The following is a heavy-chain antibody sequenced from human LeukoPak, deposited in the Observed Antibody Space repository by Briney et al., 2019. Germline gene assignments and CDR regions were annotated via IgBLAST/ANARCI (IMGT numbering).Heavy chain of an antibody. V-gene: IGHV4-38-2*02. CDR3: ARDRVRYFDWLRDFDY. CDR2: IYHSGST. CDR1: GYSISSGYY. D-gene: IGHD3-9*01. Sequence: SETLSLTCTVSGYSISSGYYCGWIRQPPGKGLEWIGSIYHSGSTYYNPSLKSRVTISVDTSKNQFSLKLSSVTAADTAVYYCARDRVRYFDWLRDFDYWGQGTLVTVSS. J-gene: IGHJ4*02.